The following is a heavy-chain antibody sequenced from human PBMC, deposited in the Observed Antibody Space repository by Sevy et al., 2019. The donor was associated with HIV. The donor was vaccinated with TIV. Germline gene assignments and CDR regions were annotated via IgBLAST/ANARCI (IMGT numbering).Heavy chain of an antibody. J-gene: IGHJ4*02. CDR3: ARESRWFFFHFDY. Sequence: SQTLSLTCAISGDSVSTYSAAWNWIRQSPARGLEWLGRTYYKSKWYNDYALSVKSRISTNPDTPKNQISLQLNSVTPEDTAVYYCARESRWFFFHFDYWGQRTLVTVSS. V-gene: IGHV6-1*01. D-gene: IGHD3-10*01. CDR2: TYYKSKWYN. CDR1: GDSVSTYSAA.